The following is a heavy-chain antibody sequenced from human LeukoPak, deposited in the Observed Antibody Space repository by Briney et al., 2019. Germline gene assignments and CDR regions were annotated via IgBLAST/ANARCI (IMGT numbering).Heavy chain of an antibody. CDR1: GFIFSTYA. CDR2: ISGSGGST. CDR3: ARVSYNTLTGYSYYFDY. J-gene: IGHJ4*02. V-gene: IGHV3-23*01. Sequence: GGSLRLSCAASGFIFSTYAMSWVRQAPGKGLEWVSYISGSGGSTYYADSAKGRFTISRDNSKNTLYLQMNSLRAEDTAIYYCARVSYNTLTGYSYYFDYWGQGTLVTVSS. D-gene: IGHD3-9*01.